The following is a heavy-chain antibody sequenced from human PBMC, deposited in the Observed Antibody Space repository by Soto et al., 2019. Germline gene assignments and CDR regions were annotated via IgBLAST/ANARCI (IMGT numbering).Heavy chain of an antibody. J-gene: IGHJ4*02. CDR2: IKTKSDGATT. V-gene: IGHV3-15*01. Sequence: GGSLRLSCAASGFTFSNAWMDWVRQAPGKGLEWGGRIKTKSDGATTDYAAPVRGRFTISRDDSRNTLYLQMNSLKAEDTAVYHCTDLTGTTTALDYWGQGPLVTVSS. CDR1: GFTFSNAW. D-gene: IGHD1-7*01. CDR3: TDLTGTTTALDY.